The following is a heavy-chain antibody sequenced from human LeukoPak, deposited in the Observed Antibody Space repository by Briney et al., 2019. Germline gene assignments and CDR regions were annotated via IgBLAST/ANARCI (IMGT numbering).Heavy chain of an antibody. Sequence: PSETLSLTCTVSGGSISSGDYYWSWIRQPPGKGLEWIGYIYYSGSTNYNPSLKSRVTISVDTSKNQFSLKLSSVTAADTAVYYCARRRYYYDSSGYYSYYFDYWGQGTLVTVSS. CDR3: ARRRYYYDSSGYYSYYFDY. D-gene: IGHD3-22*01. J-gene: IGHJ4*02. CDR2: IYYSGST. CDR1: GGSISSGDYY. V-gene: IGHV4-30-4*01.